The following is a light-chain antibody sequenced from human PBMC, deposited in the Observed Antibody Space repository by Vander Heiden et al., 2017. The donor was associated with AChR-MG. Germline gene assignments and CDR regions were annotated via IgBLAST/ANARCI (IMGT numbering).Light chain of an antibody. J-gene: IGLJ2*01. V-gene: IGLV1-44*01. CDR3: AAWDDSLNGHVV. CDR1: SSNTGSNT. CDR2: SNN. Sequence: QSVLTQPPSASGTPGQRVTISCPGSSSNTGSNTVTWYQQLPGTAPKLLIYSNNQRPSGVPDRFSGSKSGTSASLAISGLQSEDEADYYCAAWDDSLNGHVVFGGGTKLTVL.